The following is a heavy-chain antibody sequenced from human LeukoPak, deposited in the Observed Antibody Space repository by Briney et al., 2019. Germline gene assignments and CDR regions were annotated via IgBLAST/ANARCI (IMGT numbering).Heavy chain of an antibody. CDR1: GFTFSSYA. CDR2: ISGSGGST. CDR3: AKTYCSSTSCYIGNFDY. V-gene: IGHV3-23*01. D-gene: IGHD2-2*02. J-gene: IGHJ4*02. Sequence: GGSLRLSCAASGFTFSSYAMSWVRQAPGKGLEWVSAISGSGGSTYYADSVKGRFTISRDNSKNTLYLQMNSLRAEDTAVYYCAKTYCSSTSCYIGNFDYWGQGTLVTVSS.